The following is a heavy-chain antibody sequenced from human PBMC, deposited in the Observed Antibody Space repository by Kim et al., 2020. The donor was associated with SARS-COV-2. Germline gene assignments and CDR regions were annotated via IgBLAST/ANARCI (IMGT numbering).Heavy chain of an antibody. V-gene: IGHV3-48*04. CDR2: ISSSSSTI. J-gene: IGHJ6*02. Sequence: GGSLRLSCAASGFTFSSYSMNWVRQAPGKGLEWVSYISSSSSTIYYADSVKGRFTISRDNAKNSLYLQMNSLRAEDTAVYYCARRYSSSWTSYYYYGMDVWGQGTTVTVSS. CDR1: GFTFSSYS. D-gene: IGHD6-13*01. CDR3: ARRYSSSWTSYYYYGMDV.